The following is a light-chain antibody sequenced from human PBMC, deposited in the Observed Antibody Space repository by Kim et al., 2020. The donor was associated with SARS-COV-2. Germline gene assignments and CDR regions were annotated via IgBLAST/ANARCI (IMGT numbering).Light chain of an antibody. Sequence: APGKTARSTCGGNDIGGKSVHWYQQKPGQAPVLVIYYDSDRPSGIPSRFSGSNSGNTATLTISRVDAGDDADYYCQVWDSSSDHRVFGGGTQLTVL. V-gene: IGLV3-21*04. CDR2: YDS. J-gene: IGLJ3*02. CDR3: QVWDSSSDHRV. CDR1: DIGGKS.